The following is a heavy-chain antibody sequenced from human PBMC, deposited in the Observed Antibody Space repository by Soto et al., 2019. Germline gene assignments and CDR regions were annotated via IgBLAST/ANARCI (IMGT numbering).Heavy chain of an antibody. J-gene: IGHJ4*02. CDR3: GREGGITGDRGVWG. CDR1: GYTFTSYD. D-gene: IGHD3-10*01. V-gene: IGHV1-8*01. Sequence: ASVKVSCKASGYTFTSYDINWVRQATGQGLEWMGWMNPNSGNTGYAQKFQGRVTMTRNTSISTAYMELSSLRSEDTAVYYCGREGGITGDRGVWGWGQGTLVTVSS. CDR2: MNPNSGNT.